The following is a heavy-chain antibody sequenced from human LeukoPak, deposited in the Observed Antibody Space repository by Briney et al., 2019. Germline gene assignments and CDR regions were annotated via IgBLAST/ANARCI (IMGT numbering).Heavy chain of an antibody. J-gene: IGHJ4*02. CDR1: GYTFTSYA. CDR2: INAGNGNT. Sequence: ASVKVSCKASGYTFTSYAMHWVRQAPGQRLEWMGWINAGNGNTKYSQKFQGRVTITRDTSASTAYMELSSLRSEDTAVYYCARDYSSGWYPDFDYWGQGTLVTVSS. V-gene: IGHV1-3*01. D-gene: IGHD6-19*01. CDR3: ARDYSSGWYPDFDY.